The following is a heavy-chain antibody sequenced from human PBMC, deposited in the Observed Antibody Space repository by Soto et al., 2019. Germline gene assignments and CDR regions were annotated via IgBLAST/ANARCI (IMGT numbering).Heavy chain of an antibody. Sequence: GSLRLSCAASGLTFSSYAMSWVRQAPGKGLEWVSAISGSGGSTYYADSVKGRFTISRDNSKNTLYLQMNSLRAEDTAVYYCAEVEYYDFWSGYWSPNWFDPWGQGTLVTVS. D-gene: IGHD3-3*01. CDR3: AEVEYYDFWSGYWSPNWFDP. J-gene: IGHJ5*02. CDR1: GLTFSSYA. CDR2: ISGSGGST. V-gene: IGHV3-23*01.